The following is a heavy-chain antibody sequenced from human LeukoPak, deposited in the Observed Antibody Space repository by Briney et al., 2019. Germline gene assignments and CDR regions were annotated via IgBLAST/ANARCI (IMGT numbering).Heavy chain of an antibody. CDR1: GGSISSYY. V-gene: IGHV4-4*07. D-gene: IGHD4-17*01. CDR3: ARDTYGVYRIDY. J-gene: IGHJ4*02. CDR2: IYTSGST. Sequence: SETLSLTSTASGGSISSYYWSWIRQPAGKGLEWIGRIYTSGSTNYNPSLKSRFTMSVDTSKNQFSLKLSTLSASATAVYYGARDTYGVYRIDYWAKGPLVTVSS.